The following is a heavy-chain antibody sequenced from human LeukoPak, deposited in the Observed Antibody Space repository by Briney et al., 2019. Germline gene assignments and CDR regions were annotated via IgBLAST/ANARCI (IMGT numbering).Heavy chain of an antibody. D-gene: IGHD4-17*01. Sequence: SGGSLRPSCAASGFTFSSYGMHWVRQAPGKGLEWVAVIWYDGSNKYYADSVKGRFTISRDNSKNTLYLQMNSLRAEDTAVYYCARDNYGDSFDYWGQGTLVTVSS. CDR2: IWYDGSNK. V-gene: IGHV3-33*01. CDR1: GFTFSSYG. J-gene: IGHJ4*02. CDR3: ARDNYGDSFDY.